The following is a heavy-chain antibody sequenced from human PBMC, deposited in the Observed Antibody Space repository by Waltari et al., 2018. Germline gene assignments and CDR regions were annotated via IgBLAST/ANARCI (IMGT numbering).Heavy chain of an antibody. CDR2: INEDGKKK. Sequence: EAQLVESGGGLVQPGGALRLSCAASGFIPDVGMDRVRQAPGKGLERVDSINEDGKKKDYVDSVQGRSTSSRDNAKKSLYLKMNSLRVEDTAIYYCVSEYISGYWGQGTLVTLTP. CDR1: GFIPDVG. CDR3: VSEYISGY. V-gene: IGHV3-7*01. J-gene: IGHJ4*02. D-gene: IGHD6-19*01.